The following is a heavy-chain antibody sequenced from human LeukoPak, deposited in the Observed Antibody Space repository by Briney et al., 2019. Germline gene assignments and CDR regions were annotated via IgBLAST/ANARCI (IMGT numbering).Heavy chain of an antibody. V-gene: IGHV4-61*02. CDR2: IYTSGST. J-gene: IGHJ4*02. CDR3: ARNSCPSGSCYDNRGYFDY. CDR1: GGSISSATYY. Sequence: SETLSLTCTVSGGSISSATYYWSWIRQPAGKGLEWIGRIYTSGSTNYNPSLKSRVTISVDTSKNQFSLKLSSVTAADTAVYYCARNSCPSGSCYDNRGYFDYWGQGTLVTVSS. D-gene: IGHD2-15*01.